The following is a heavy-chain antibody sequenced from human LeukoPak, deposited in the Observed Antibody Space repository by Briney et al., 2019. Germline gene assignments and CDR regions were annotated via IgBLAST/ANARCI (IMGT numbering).Heavy chain of an antibody. CDR2: FSGSGGST. CDR3: AKESRYCSGGTCHYYYYYMDV. CDR1: GFTSSSYA. Sequence: TGGSLRLSCAASGFTSSSYAMSWVRQAPGKGLECISGFSGSGGSTYYADSVKGRFTISRDNSKNTLYLQMNSLRAEDTAVYYCAKESRYCSGGTCHYYYYYMDVWGKGTSVTVSS. D-gene: IGHD2-15*01. J-gene: IGHJ6*03. V-gene: IGHV3-23*01.